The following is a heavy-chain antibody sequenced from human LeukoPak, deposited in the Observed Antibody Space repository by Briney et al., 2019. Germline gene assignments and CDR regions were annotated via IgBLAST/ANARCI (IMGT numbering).Heavy chain of an antibody. CDR2: ISSSSSYI. V-gene: IGHV3-21*01. Sequence: PGGSLRLSCAASGFTFSSYSMNWVRQAPGKGLEWVSSISSSSSYIYYADSVKGRFTISRDNAKNSLYLQLNSLRAQDTAVYYCPRDGPPVSDAFDIWGQGTMVTVSS. CDR3: PRDGPPVSDAFDI. CDR1: GFTFSSYS. J-gene: IGHJ3*02.